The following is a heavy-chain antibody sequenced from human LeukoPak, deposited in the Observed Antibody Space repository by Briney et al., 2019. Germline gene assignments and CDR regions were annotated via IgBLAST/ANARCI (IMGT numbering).Heavy chain of an antibody. D-gene: IGHD3-10*01. Sequence: GGSLRLSCAVSGFTFNTHGMTWVRQAPGKGLEWVSGISGSDGSTYHADSVKGQFTISRDNSKNTLYLQMNSLRGEDTAVYYCAKNIGGLDYWGRGTLVTVSS. CDR1: GFTFNTHG. CDR3: AKNIGGLDY. V-gene: IGHV3-23*01. CDR2: ISGSDGST. J-gene: IGHJ4*02.